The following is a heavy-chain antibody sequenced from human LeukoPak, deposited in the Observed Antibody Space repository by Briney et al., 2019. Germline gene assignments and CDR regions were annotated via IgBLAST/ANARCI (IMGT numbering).Heavy chain of an antibody. D-gene: IGHD5-18*01. CDR3: ARMDMDPAMVTNFFDY. CDR1: GYTFTSYY. Sequence: GASVKVSFKASGYTFTSYYMHWVRQAPGQGLEWMGVIHPSGGSTSYAQKFQGKITMTKDTSTSTVYIGLSSLTSDDTAVYYCARMDMDPAMVTNFFDYWGQGTLVTVSS. CDR2: IHPSGGST. V-gene: IGHV1-46*01. J-gene: IGHJ4*02.